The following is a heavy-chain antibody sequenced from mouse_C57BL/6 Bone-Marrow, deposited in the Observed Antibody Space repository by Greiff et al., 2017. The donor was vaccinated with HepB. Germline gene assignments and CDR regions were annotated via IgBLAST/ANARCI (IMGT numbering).Heavy chain of an antibody. CDR2: INPGSGGT. Sequence: QVQLQQSGAELVRPGTSVKVSCKASGYAFTNYLIEWVKQRPGQGLAWIGVINPGSGGTNYNEKFKGKATLTADKSSSTADMQLSSLTSEYSAVYFCARADPFYAMDYWGQGTSVTVSS. V-gene: IGHV1-54*01. J-gene: IGHJ4*01. CDR3: ARADPFYAMDY. CDR1: GYAFTNYL.